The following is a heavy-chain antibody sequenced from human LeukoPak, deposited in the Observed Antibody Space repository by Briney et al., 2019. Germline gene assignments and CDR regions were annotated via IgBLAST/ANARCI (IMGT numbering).Heavy chain of an antibody. Sequence: HPGGSLRLSCAASGFTVSSNYMSWVRLAPGKGLEWVSVIYSGGSTYYADSVKGRFTISRDNSKNTLYLQMNSLRAEDTAVYYCARDPRVVVADYYYYYGMDVWGQGTTVTVSS. J-gene: IGHJ6*02. D-gene: IGHD2-15*01. CDR2: IYSGGST. CDR3: ARDPRVVVADYYYYYGMDV. CDR1: GFTVSSNY. V-gene: IGHV3-66*01.